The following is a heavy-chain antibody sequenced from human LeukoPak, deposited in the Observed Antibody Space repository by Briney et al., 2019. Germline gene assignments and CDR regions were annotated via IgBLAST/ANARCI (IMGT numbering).Heavy chain of an antibody. CDR1: GFTFNSFE. CDR3: ARGSLVHYYGSGSYRIRAGFDS. V-gene: IGHV3-48*03. CDR2: ITSSGSAM. D-gene: IGHD3-10*01. Sequence: GGSLRLSCAASGFTFNSFEMIWVRQAPGKGLDWVSHITSSGSAMFYADSVKGRFTISRDNAKNSVDLQMNSLRAEDTAVYYCARGSLVHYYGSGSYRIRAGFDSWGQGTLVTVSS. J-gene: IGHJ4*02.